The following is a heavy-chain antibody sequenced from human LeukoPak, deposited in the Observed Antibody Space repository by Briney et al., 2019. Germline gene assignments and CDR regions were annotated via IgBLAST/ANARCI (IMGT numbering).Heavy chain of an antibody. D-gene: IGHD3-22*01. CDR1: GFTFSSYS. Sequence: AGSLRLSCAASGFTFSSYSMNWVRQAPGKGLEWVSSISSSSSYIYYADSVKGRFTISRDNAKNSLYLQMNSRRVEDTAVYYCAMIRVDVFDIWGRGTMVTVSS. CDR3: AMIRVDVFDI. J-gene: IGHJ3*02. V-gene: IGHV3-21*01. CDR2: ISSSSSYI.